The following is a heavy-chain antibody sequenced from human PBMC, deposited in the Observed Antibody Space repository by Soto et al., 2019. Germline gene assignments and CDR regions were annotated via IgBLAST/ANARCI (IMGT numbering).Heavy chain of an antibody. J-gene: IGHJ6*02. V-gene: IGHV4-34*01. CDR1: GGSFSGYY. D-gene: IGHD6-25*01. CDR2: INHSGST. Sequence: SETLSLTCAVYGGSFSGYYWSWIRQPPGKGLEWIGEINHSGSTNYNPSLKSRVTISVDTSKNQFSLKLSSVTAADTAVYYCARGDVAADYYYYGMDVWGQGTTVTVSS. CDR3: ARGDVAADYYYYGMDV.